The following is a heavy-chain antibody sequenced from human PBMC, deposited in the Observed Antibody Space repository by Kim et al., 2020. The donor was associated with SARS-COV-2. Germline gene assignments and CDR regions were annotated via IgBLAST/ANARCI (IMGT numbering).Heavy chain of an antibody. D-gene: IGHD6-13*01. V-gene: IGHV4-59*01. Sequence: SETLSLTCTVSGGSISSYYWSWIRQPPGKGLEWIGYIYYSGSTNYNPPLKSRVTISVDTYKNQFSLKLSSVTAADTAVYYCASNIAAAGFFYWGQGTLVTVSS. CDR3: ASNIAAAGFFY. CDR2: IYYSGST. J-gene: IGHJ4*02. CDR1: GGSISSYY.